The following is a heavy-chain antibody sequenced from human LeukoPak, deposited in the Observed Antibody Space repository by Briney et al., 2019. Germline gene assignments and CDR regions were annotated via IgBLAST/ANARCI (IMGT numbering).Heavy chain of an antibody. Sequence: SETLSLTCTVSGGSISSYYWSWIRQPPGKGLEWIGYIYYSGSTNYNPSLKSRVTISVDTSKNQFSLKLSSVTAADTAVYYCASLPDIAAAGTHDESPDYWGQGTLVTVSS. J-gene: IGHJ4*02. D-gene: IGHD6-13*01. CDR3: ASLPDIAAAGTHDESPDY. CDR2: IYYSGST. V-gene: IGHV4-59*12. CDR1: GGSISSYY.